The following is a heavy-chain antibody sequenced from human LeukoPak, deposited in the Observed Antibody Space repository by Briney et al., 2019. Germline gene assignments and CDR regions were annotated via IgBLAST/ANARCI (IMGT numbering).Heavy chain of an antibody. J-gene: IGHJ4*02. CDR3: ARVSIVVITTGPFDY. V-gene: IGHV3-21*01. CDR1: GFTFSSYS. D-gene: IGHD3-22*01. CDR2: ISSSSSYI. Sequence: GGSLRLSCAASGFTFSSYSMNWVRQAPGKGLEWVSSISSSSSYIYYADSVKGRFTISRDDAKNSLYLQMNSLRAEDTAVYYCARVSIVVITTGPFDYWGQGTLVTVSS.